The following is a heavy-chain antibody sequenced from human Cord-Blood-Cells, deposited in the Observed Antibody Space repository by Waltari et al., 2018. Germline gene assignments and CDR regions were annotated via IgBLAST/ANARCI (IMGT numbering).Heavy chain of an antibody. Sequence: QVQLQQWGAGLLKPSETLSLTRAVYGGSFSGYYWSWTRQPPGKELEWIGEINHSGSTNYNPSLKSRVTISVDTSKNQFSLKLSSVTAADTAVYYCARGGSVAGNHYYYGMDVWGQGTTVTVSS. V-gene: IGHV4-34*01. J-gene: IGHJ6*02. CDR1: GGSFSGYY. CDR3: ARGGSVAGNHYYYGMDV. D-gene: IGHD6-19*01. CDR2: INHSGST.